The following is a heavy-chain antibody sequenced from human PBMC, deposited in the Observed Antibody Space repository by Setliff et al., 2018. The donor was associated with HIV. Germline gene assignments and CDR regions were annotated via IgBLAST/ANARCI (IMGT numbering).Heavy chain of an antibody. D-gene: IGHD3-22*01. CDR3: ARDGRAVTSLMVVVSLKNGMDV. CDR2: VDPSGGST. CDR1: GYIFTSYH. J-gene: IGHJ6*02. V-gene: IGHV1-46*01. Sequence: ASVKVSCKASGYIFTSYHMHWLRQVPGQGLEWMGIVDPSGGSTHYAQKFEGRVTMTRDTSTSTFHMELSSLTSEDRAIYYCARDGRAVTSLMVVVSLKNGMDVWGQGTTVTVSS.